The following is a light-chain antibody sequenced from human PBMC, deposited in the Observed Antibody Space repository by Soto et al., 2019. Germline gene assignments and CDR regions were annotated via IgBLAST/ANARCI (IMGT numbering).Light chain of an antibody. CDR3: HQHGPSPV. V-gene: IGKV3-20*01. J-gene: IGKJ4*01. CDR2: GAS. Sequence: EIVLTQSPGTLSLSPGERVTLSCRASQNIDRRSLAWYQQKPGQAPKLLIYGASSRATGIPDRFSGSGSGTDFTLSVSRLEPEDFAVYYCHQHGPSPVFGGGTRVEIK. CDR1: QNIDRRS.